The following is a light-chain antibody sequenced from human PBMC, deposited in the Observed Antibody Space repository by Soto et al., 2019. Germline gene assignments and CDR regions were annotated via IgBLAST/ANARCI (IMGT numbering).Light chain of an antibody. CDR1: SSDFGDDKY. CDR2: GVN. Sequence: QSALTQPASVSGSPGQSITVSCTGSSSDFGDDKYVSWYQQQPGKGPNLLIYGVNSRPSGISNRFSGSKSGNTASLTISGLQVEDEAEYFCASYTTTGTVLFGAGTKLTVL. J-gene: IGLJ2*01. CDR3: ASYTTTGTVL. V-gene: IGLV2-14*01.